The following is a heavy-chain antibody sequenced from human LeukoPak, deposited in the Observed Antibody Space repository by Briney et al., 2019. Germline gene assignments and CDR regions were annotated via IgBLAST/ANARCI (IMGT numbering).Heavy chain of an antibody. CDR2: IYYSGST. J-gene: IGHJ3*02. D-gene: IGHD3-3*01. Sequence: SETLSLTCTVSGGSISSYYWSWIRQPPGKGLEWIGYIYYSGSTNYNPSLKSRVTISVDTSKNQFSLKLSSATAEDTAMYYCARRKVFGSGSIVFDIWGKGKMVTFFS. CDR3: ARRKVFGSGSIVFDI. CDR1: GGSISSYY. V-gene: IGHV4-59*01.